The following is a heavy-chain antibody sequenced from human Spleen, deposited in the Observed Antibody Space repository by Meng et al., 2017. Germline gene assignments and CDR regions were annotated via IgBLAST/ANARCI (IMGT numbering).Heavy chain of an antibody. D-gene: IGHD3-10*01. CDR1: GASISSANYY. CDR3: LRGSGGSV. J-gene: IGHJ1*01. CDR2: ISYSGSA. V-gene: IGHV4-30-4*01. Sequence: QVQLQESGPGLVKTSQALSLTCTVSGASISSANYYWSWIRQPPGKGLEWIGYISYSGSAYYNPSLKSRVSMSIDKSKNQFSLKLTSVTAADTAVYHCLRGSGGSVWGQGTLVTVSS.